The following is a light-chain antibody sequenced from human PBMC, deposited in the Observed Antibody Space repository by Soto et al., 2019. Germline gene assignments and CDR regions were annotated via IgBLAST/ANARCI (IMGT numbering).Light chain of an antibody. CDR1: QSLVYNDGNTY. J-gene: IGKJ4*01. CDR3: MQGTHWPLT. Sequence: DVVMTQSPLSLPVTLGQPASISCRSSQSLVYNDGNTYLSWFQQRPGQSPRRLIYKVSNRDSGVPDRFSGSGSGTDFTLKISRVEAEDVGVYYCMQGTHWPLTFGGGTKVEIK. V-gene: IGKV2-30*01. CDR2: KVS.